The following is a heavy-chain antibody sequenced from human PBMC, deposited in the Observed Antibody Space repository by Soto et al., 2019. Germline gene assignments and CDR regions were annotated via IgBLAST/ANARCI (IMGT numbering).Heavy chain of an antibody. CDR3: VVCRGWWAFPY. V-gene: IGHV1-3*01. J-gene: IGHJ4*02. CDR1: GYTFTTYD. D-gene: IGHD2-8*02. CDR2: INANNGNT. Sequence: QVLLVQSGAEVKKPGASVQISCKASGYTFTTYDMHWVRQAPGQRLEWMGSINANNGNTKYTQRFQGRATFTRDTAATTCYMDLSSLITEATALYSGVVCRGWWAFPYWGQGPLVTVSS.